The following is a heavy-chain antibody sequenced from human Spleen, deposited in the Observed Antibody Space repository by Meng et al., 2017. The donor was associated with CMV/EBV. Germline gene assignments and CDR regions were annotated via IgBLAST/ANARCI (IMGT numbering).Heavy chain of an antibody. CDR1: TSYE. V-gene: IGHV1-8*01. J-gene: IGHJ5*02. D-gene: IGHD2-15*01. Sequence: TSYEINGVGQATGQGLEWMGWMNPNSGNTGYAQKFQGRVTMTRNTSISTAYMELSSLRSEDTAVYYCARGLSYCSGGSCYRLHWFDPWGQGTLVTVSS. CDR3: ARGLSYCSGGSCYRLHWFDP. CDR2: MNPNSGNT.